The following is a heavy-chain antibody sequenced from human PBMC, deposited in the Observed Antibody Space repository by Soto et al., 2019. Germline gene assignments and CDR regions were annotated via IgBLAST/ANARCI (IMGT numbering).Heavy chain of an antibody. CDR1: GFTSVDLG. CDR2: ISSSSSTI. J-gene: IGHJ5*02. CDR3: AREMAALNWFDP. Sequence: PGGPQRHRRTVLGFTSVDLGVNWVLKAPGKGLEWVSYISSSSSTIYYADSVKGRFTISRDNAKNSLYLQMNSLRDEETAVYYCAREMAALNWFDPRGQGTLVPVSS. V-gene: IGHV3-48*02. D-gene: IGHD2-8*01.